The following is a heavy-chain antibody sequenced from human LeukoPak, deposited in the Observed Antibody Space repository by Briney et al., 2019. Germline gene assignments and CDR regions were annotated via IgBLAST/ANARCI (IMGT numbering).Heavy chain of an antibody. J-gene: IGHJ4*02. V-gene: IGHV4-59*11. CDR2: IFNRGST. D-gene: IGHD5-18*01. Sequence: SETLSLTCTVSGVSISSHYWSWIRQSPGKGLEWIGYIFNRGSTNYSPSLKSRVTMSADASKNQFSLKLSSVTAADTAVYYCARDTAIFEYWGQGTLVSVSS. CDR3: ARDTAIFEY. CDR1: GVSISSHY.